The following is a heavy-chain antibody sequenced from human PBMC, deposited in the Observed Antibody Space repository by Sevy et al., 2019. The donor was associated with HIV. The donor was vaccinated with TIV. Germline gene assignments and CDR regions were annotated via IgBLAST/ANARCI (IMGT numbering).Heavy chain of an antibody. CDR2: IWYDGSNK. V-gene: IGHV3-33*01. CDR1: GFTFSSYG. J-gene: IGHJ6*02. CDR3: ARDHLPAASLYGMDV. Sequence: GGSLRLSCEASGFTFSSYGMHWVRQAPGKGLEWVAVIWYDGSNKYYADSVKGRFTISRDNSKNTLYLQMNSLRAEDTAVYYCARDHLPAASLYGMDVWGQGTTVTVSS. D-gene: IGHD2-2*01.